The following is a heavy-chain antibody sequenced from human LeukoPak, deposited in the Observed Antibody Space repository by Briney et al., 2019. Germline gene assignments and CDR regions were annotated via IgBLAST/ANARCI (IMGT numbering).Heavy chain of an antibody. CDR1: GYTFTSYA. CDR2: INAGNGNT. J-gene: IGHJ5*02. Sequence: ASVKVSCKASGYTFTSYAMHWVRQAPGQRLEWMGWINAGNGNTKYSQKFQGRVAITRDTSASTAYMELSSLRSEDTAVYYCARGSSDFWSGYYQSYNWFDPWGQGTLVTVSS. CDR3: ARGSSDFWSGYYQSYNWFDP. V-gene: IGHV1-3*01. D-gene: IGHD3-3*01.